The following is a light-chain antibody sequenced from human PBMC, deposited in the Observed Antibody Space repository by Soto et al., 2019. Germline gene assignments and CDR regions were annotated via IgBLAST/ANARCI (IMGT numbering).Light chain of an antibody. Sequence: EIVLTQSPGTLSLSPGERATLSCRASQSVSSSYLAWYQQKPGQAPRLLIYGASSRATGIPDRFSGSGSGTDFTLTISRLEPEDFAVYYCQQYGSSHLTCSGGTKLEIK. CDR3: QQYGSSHLT. J-gene: IGKJ4*01. CDR1: QSVSSSY. V-gene: IGKV3-20*01. CDR2: GAS.